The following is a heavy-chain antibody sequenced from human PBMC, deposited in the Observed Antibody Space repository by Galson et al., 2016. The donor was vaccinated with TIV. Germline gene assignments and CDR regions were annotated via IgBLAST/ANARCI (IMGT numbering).Heavy chain of an antibody. J-gene: IGHJ4*02. D-gene: IGHD1-7*01. CDR2: ISHDGNNK. CDR3: TRDGRGNWKYVDYFDY. CDR1: GSTFDSYT. Sequence: SLRLSCAASGSTFDSYTFHWVRQTPGKGLEWVAIISHDGNNKDFADSVQGQFTISRDSSKNTVFLQMNSLRLEDTAVYYCTRDGRGNWKYVDYFDYWGQGTLVTVSS. V-gene: IGHV3-30-3*01.